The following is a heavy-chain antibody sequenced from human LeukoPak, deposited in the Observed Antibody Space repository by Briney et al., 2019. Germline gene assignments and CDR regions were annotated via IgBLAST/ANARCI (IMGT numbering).Heavy chain of an antibody. Sequence: SETLSLTCAVYGGSFSGYYWSWIRQAPGTGLEWIGEINDSGSTNYNPSLKSRVTISVDTSKNQFSLKLSSVSAADTAVYYCARHSWRDGYNQLWGQGTLVTVSS. V-gene: IGHV4-34*01. CDR3: ARHSWRDGYNQL. CDR2: INDSGST. D-gene: IGHD5-24*01. CDR1: GGSFSGYY. J-gene: IGHJ4*02.